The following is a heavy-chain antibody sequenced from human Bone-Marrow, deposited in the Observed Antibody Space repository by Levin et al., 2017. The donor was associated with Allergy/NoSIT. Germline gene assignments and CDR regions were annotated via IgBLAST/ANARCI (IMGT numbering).Heavy chain of an antibody. Sequence: SQTLSLPCTVSCGSIRSGGYHWSWIRQHAGKGLEWIGYIYYSGSTYYNPSLKSRAMISLDTSKNQFSLKVTSATAADAAVYYCAREDGSTFDSWGQGTLVTVSS. CDR2: IYYSGST. CDR3: AREDGSTFDS. J-gene: IGHJ4*02. V-gene: IGHV4-31*03. D-gene: IGHD5-24*01. CDR1: CGSIRSGGYH.